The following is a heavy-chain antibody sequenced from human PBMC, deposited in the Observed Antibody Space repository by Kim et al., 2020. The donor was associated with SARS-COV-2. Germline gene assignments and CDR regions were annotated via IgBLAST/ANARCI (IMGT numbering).Heavy chain of an antibody. Sequence: SETLSLTCTVSGGSISSYYWSWIRQPPGKGLEWIGYIYYSGSTNYNPSLKSRVTISVDTSKNQFSLKLSSVTAADTAVYYCARGGYYGPLEDYWGQGTLVTVSS. J-gene: IGHJ4*02. V-gene: IGHV4-59*01. D-gene: IGHD1-26*01. CDR2: IYYSGST. CDR3: ARGGYYGPLEDY. CDR1: GGSISSYY.